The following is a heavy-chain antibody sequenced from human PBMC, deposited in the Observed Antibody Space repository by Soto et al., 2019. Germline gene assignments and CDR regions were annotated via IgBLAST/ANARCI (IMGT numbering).Heavy chain of an antibody. J-gene: IGHJ3*02. CDR2: ISSSSSYI. CDR1: GFTFSSYS. CDR3: ARGLQLRSGAFDI. Sequence: EVQLVESGGGLVKPGGSLRLSCAASGFTFSSYSMSWVRQAPGKGLEWVSSISSSSSYIYYADSVKGRITICRDNAKNSLYLQMNRLRAEDTAVYYWARGLQLRSGAFDIWGHGRIVTVSA. V-gene: IGHV3-21*01. D-gene: IGHD5-18*01.